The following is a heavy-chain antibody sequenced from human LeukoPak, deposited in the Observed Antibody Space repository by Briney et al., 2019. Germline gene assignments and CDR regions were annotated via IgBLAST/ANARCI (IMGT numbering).Heavy chain of an antibody. V-gene: IGHV1-2*02. J-gene: IGHJ5*02. CDR3: ARGPRVETYYYDSSGYSFDP. D-gene: IGHD3-22*01. Sequence: ASVEVSCKASGYTFTGYYMHWVRQAPGQGLEWMGWINPNSGGTNYAQKFQGRVTMTRDTSISTAYMELSRLRSDDTAVYYCARGPRVETYYYDSSGYSFDPWGQGTLVTVSS. CDR1: GYTFTGYY. CDR2: INPNSGGT.